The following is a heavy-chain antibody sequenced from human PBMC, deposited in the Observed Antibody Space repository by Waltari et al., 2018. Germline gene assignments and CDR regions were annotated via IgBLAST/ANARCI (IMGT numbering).Heavy chain of an antibody. CDR1: GFTFSDYA. CDR3: KLCPEGYLGMTAGGSIDW. D-gene: IGHD1-20*01. CDR2: ISHDGTSL. V-gene: IGHV3-30-3*01. J-gene: IGHJ4*02. Sequence: VESGGGVVQPGWSLRVSCTASGFTFSDYAMHWVRQAPGKGLEWVAIISHDGTSLNYADSVKGRFTISRNNSKNTLYLEMSSLRPEDTATYFCKLCPEGYLGMTAGGSIDWWGQGTLVTVSS.